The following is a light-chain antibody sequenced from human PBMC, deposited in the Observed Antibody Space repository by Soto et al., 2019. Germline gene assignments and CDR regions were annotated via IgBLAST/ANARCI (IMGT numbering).Light chain of an antibody. CDR3: QQSYSLPRT. Sequence: DIPMTQSPSSLSASVGDRLTITCRARQSVSNYLNWYQQKPGKAPKLLICAASSLPSGVPSRFSGSGSGTDFTLTISSLQPDDFATYYCQQSYSLPRTFGQGTKVEIK. V-gene: IGKV1-39*01. CDR1: QSVSNY. J-gene: IGKJ1*01. CDR2: AAS.